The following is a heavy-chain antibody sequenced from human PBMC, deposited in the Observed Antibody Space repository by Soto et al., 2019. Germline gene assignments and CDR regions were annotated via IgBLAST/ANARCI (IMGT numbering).Heavy chain of an antibody. CDR1: GFSLSNARMG. Sequence: QVTLKESGPVLVKPTETLTLTCTVSGFSLSNARMGVSWIRQPPVKAREWLAHIFSNDEKSYSTALKSRLTISKDPAKSQVVLNKTNMDAVGTAPYYCARMWWLDRHNWFDTWVEGTLVTFSS. CDR3: ARMWWLDRHNWFDT. J-gene: IGHJ5*02. D-gene: IGHD2-15*01. CDR2: IFSNDEK. V-gene: IGHV2-26*01.